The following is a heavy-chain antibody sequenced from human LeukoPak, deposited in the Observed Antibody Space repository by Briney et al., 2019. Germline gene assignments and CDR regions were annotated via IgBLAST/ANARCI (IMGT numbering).Heavy chain of an antibody. CDR1: GGSISSGTYY. CDR3: ARSWRRGLTYGSESLPVWFDP. J-gene: IGHJ5*02. CDR2: ISYSGST. D-gene: IGHD3-10*01. V-gene: IGHV4-39*01. Sequence: SETLSLTCTVSGGSISSGTYYWGWIRQPPGKGLEWIESISYSGSTYYNPSLKSRVTISVDTSKNQFSLHLSSVTAGDTALYSCARSWRRGLTYGSESLPVWFDPWGQGTLVTVSS.